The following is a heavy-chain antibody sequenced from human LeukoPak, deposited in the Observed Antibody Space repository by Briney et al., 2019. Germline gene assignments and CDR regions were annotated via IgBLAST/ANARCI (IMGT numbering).Heavy chain of an antibody. J-gene: IGHJ4*02. Sequence: ASVKVSCKASGYTLTSYYMHWVRQAPGQGLEWMGWINPNTGDTSFAQKFQGRVTLTRDTSISTAYMELSRLKSDGTAVYYCARLFNYYDNSGYYQYYFDYWGQGTLVTVSS. D-gene: IGHD3-22*01. CDR2: INPNTGDT. V-gene: IGHV1-2*02. CDR1: GYTLTSYY. CDR3: ARLFNYYDNSGYYQYYFDY.